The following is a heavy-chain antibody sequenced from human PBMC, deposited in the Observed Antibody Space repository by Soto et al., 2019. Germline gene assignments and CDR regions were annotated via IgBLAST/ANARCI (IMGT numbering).Heavy chain of an antibody. V-gene: IGHV3-15*07. J-gene: IGHJ4*02. CDR1: GFTFSNAW. CDR2: IKSKTDGGTT. Sequence: EVQLVESGGGLVKPGGSLRLSCAASGFTFSNAWMNWVRQAPGKGLEWVGRIKSKTDGGTTDSAAPVKGRFTISRDVLKNTLDLQMNSLKTEDTAVYYCTTVLYEDIAAASLFDYWGQGTLVTVSS. D-gene: IGHD6-13*01. CDR3: TTVLYEDIAAASLFDY.